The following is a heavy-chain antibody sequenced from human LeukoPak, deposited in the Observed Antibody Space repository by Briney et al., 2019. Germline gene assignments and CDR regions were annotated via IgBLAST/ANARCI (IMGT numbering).Heavy chain of an antibody. J-gene: IGHJ3*02. CDR1: GGSISGYY. CDR2: IYYSGST. D-gene: IGHD1-26*01. CDR3: ARVSSGSYTEDYAFDI. Sequence: SETLSLTCTVSGGSISGYYWSWIRQPPGKGLEWIGYIYYSGSTNYNPSLKSRVTISVDTSKNQFSLKLSSVTAADTAVYYCARVSSGSYTEDYAFDIWGQGTMVTVSS. V-gene: IGHV4-59*01.